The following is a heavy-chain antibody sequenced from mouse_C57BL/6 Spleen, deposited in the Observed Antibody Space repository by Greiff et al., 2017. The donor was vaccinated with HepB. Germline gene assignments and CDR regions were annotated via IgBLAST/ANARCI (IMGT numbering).Heavy chain of an antibody. CDR1: GFNIKDYY. Sequence: VQLKQSGAELVRPGASVKLSCTASGFNIKDYYMHWVKQRPEQGLEWIGRIDPEDGDTEYAPKFQGKATMTADTSSNTAYLQLSSLTSEDTAVYYCTTWPYGNYGFAYWVQGTLVTVSA. D-gene: IGHD2-1*01. CDR3: TTWPYGNYGFAY. J-gene: IGHJ3*01. CDR2: IDPEDGDT. V-gene: IGHV14-1*01.